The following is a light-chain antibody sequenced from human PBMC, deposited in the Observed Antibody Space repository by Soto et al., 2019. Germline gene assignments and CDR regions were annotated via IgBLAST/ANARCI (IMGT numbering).Light chain of an antibody. CDR2: EVS. V-gene: IGLV2-14*01. J-gene: IGLJ1*01. Sequence: HSALTQPASVSGSPEHSTTIPCPGTNSDVGGFNYVSWYQHHPGKAPKLIIYEVSYRPSGVSNRFSGSKSGNTASLTISGLQAEDEADFYCSSYTTNNTHVFGTGTKVTVL. CDR3: SSYTTNNTHV. CDR1: NSDVGGFNY.